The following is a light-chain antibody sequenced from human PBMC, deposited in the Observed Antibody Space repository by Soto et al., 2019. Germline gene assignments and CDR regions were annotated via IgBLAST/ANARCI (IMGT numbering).Light chain of an antibody. CDR1: QDISNY. CDR3: QQYANLPPRT. V-gene: IGKV1-33*01. Sequence: DIQMTQSPSSLSASVGDRVTITCQASQDISNYVNWYQQKPGKAPKLLIYDASNLETGVPSRFSGSGSGTDFTFTISSLQPEDIATYYCQQYANLPPRTFGPGTKVDI. CDR2: DAS. J-gene: IGKJ3*01.